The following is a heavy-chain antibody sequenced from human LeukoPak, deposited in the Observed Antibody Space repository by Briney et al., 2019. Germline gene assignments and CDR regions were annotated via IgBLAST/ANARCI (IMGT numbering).Heavy chain of an antibody. J-gene: IGHJ4*02. Sequence: GGSLRLSCAASGFTFSTYTMNWVRQAPGKGLEWVSSISSRSGYIYYADSVKGRFTISRDNAKNSLSLQMSSLRAEDTAVYYCARDDDYYDSSGRGAFFDYWGQGTLVTVSS. CDR3: ARDDDYYDSSGRGAFFDY. CDR1: GFTFSTYT. D-gene: IGHD3-22*01. V-gene: IGHV3-21*01. CDR2: ISSRSGYI.